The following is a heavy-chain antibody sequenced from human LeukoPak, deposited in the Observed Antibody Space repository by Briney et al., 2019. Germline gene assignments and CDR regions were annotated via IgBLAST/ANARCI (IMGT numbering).Heavy chain of an antibody. CDR2: IYTGGGT. V-gene: IGHV3-53*01. Sequence: PSETLSLTCTVSGGSIGSHYRTWIRQAPGKGLEWVSVIYTGGGTDHADSVKGRFTISRDNSKNTLSLQMNSLRADDTAIYYCTRSGYRHPYHFESWGQGTLVIVSS. CDR3: TRSGYRHPYHFES. CDR1: GGSIGSHY. D-gene: IGHD3-22*01. J-gene: IGHJ4*02.